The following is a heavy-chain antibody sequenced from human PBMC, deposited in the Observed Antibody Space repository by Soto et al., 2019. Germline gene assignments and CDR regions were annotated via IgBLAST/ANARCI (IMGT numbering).Heavy chain of an antibody. CDR1: GCTFSRYD. Sequence: EVQLLESGGGLVQPGGTLRLSCAASGCTFSRYDMSWIHQAQGKGVEWVSAISGSGVGTFYAESVKGRFTISRDHSKNTLYVQMNSLRVEDTAIYYCAKEDDAWTNGYFDLWGQGTMVTVSS. CDR3: AKEDDAWTNGYFDL. V-gene: IGHV3-23*01. J-gene: IGHJ3*01. D-gene: IGHD2-8*01. CDR2: ISGSGVGT.